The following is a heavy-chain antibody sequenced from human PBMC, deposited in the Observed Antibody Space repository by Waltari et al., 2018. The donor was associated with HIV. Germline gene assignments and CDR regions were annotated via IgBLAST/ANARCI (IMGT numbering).Heavy chain of an antibody. D-gene: IGHD6-13*01. Sequence: QVQLVQSGAEVKKPGASVKVYCKASGYTFNGYYMNWLRQAPGQGLEWLGRINPNSGATKYAQNFQGRVTMTSDTSISTAYMELNRLTSDDTAVYYCARESGYSSSWMYRWFDPWGQGTLVTVSS. CDR1: GYTFNGYY. CDR3: ARESGYSSSWMYRWFDP. J-gene: IGHJ5*02. CDR2: INPNSGAT. V-gene: IGHV1-2*06.